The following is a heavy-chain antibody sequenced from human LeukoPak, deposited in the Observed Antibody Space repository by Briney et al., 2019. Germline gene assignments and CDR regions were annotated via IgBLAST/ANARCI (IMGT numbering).Heavy chain of an antibody. Sequence: PGGSLRLSCAASGFTFSRYGMHWVRQAPGKGLEWVAVIWYDGNNKYYADSVQGRFTVSRDNSKNTLYLQMNSLRAEDTAVYYCARSRARYGEVQRGMDPGYWGQGTLVAVSS. V-gene: IGHV3-33*01. CDR1: GFTFSRYG. CDR2: IWYDGNNK. D-gene: IGHD4-17*01. CDR3: ARSRARYGEVQRGMDPGY. J-gene: IGHJ4*02.